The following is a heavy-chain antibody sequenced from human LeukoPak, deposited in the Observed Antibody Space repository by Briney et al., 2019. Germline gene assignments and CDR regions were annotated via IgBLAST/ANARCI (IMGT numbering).Heavy chain of an antibody. J-gene: IGHJ4*02. Sequence: PGGSLRLSCAASGFTFSSSSMNWVRQAPGKGLEWVSVISPSGDRTYYEDSVKGRFTISRDNSKNMMYLQMNSLRVEDTAVYYCARQYYYDLGSYSQDWGLGTLVTVSS. CDR1: GFTFSSSS. D-gene: IGHD3-10*01. CDR2: ISPSGDRT. V-gene: IGHV3-23*01. CDR3: ARQYYYDLGSYSQD.